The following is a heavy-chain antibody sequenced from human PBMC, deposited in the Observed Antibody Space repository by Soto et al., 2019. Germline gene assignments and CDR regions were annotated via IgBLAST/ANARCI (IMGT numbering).Heavy chain of an antibody. Sequence: GESLRLSCAASGFSFSTYAMHWVRQAPGKGLGWVAVISDDGRNKYFAESVKGRFTISRDNAKNSLYLQMNSLRAEDTAVYYCARRKSVPAAWAFYFDYWGQGALVTVSS. CDR3: ARRKSVPAAWAFYFDY. D-gene: IGHD2-2*01. V-gene: IGHV3-30*04. J-gene: IGHJ4*02. CDR1: GFSFSTYA. CDR2: ISDDGRNK.